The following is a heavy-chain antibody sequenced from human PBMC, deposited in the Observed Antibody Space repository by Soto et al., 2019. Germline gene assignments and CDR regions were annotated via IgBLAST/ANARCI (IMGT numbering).Heavy chain of an antibody. CDR1: GGVFNSYA. V-gene: IGHV1-69*06. CDR2: IIPVFGTA. J-gene: IGHJ6*02. Sequence: SLKVSCKSSGGVFNSYAISWVRQAPGQGLEWMGGIIPVFGTANLAKRFQDRVTITADRSTKTVYMELRSLRSEETAVYYCARSAEARNQGNLDXWGQATTVTVS. CDR3: ARSAEARNQGNLDX. D-gene: IGHD6-19*01.